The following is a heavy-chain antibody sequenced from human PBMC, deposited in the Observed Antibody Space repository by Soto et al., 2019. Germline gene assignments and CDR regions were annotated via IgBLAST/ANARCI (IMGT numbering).Heavy chain of an antibody. CDR1: GFTFDDYA. CDR2: ISWNSGSI. J-gene: IGHJ3*02. CDR3: AKDLLRKWELSAFDI. Sequence: EVQLVESGGGLVQPGRSLRLSCAASGFTFDDYAMHWVRQAPGKGLEWVSGISWNSGSIGYADSVKGRFTISRDNAKNSLYLQMNSLRAEDTALYYCAKDLLRKWELSAFDIWGQGTMVTVSS. D-gene: IGHD1-26*01. V-gene: IGHV3-9*01.